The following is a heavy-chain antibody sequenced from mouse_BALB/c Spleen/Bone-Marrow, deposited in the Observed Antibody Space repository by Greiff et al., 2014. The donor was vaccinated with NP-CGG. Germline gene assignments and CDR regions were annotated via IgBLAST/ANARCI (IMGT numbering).Heavy chain of an antibody. D-gene: IGHD3-1*01. CDR1: GYAFTSYN. CDR3: ARNLGYGYFDY. CDR2: IDPYNGGT. J-gene: IGHJ2*01. Sequence: VQLKESGPELVKPGASVKVSCKASGYAFTSYNMYWVKQSRGKSLEWIGYIDPYNGGTYYNQKFKGKATLTVDKSSSTAYMHLNSLTSEYSAVYYCARNLGYGYFDYWAQGTTLTVSS. V-gene: IGHV1S135*01.